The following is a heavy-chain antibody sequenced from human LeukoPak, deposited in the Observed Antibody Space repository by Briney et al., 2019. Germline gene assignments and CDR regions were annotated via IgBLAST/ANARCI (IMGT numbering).Heavy chain of an antibody. CDR3: RAYYYDSSGPSHDC. CDR2: IRSKANSYAT. V-gene: IGHV3-73*01. CDR1: GFTFSGSA. Sequence: PGGSLRLSCAASGFTFSGSAMHWVRQASGKGLEWVGRIRSKANSYATAYAASVKGRFTISRDDSKNTAYLQMNSLKTEDTAVYYCRAYYYDSSGPSHDCWGQGTLVTVSS. J-gene: IGHJ4*02. D-gene: IGHD3-22*01.